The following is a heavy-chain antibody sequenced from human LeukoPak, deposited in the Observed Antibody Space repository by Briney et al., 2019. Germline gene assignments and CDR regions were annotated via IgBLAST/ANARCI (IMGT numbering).Heavy chain of an antibody. CDR1: GGTFSSYA. CDR2: IIPIFGTA. V-gene: IGHV1-69*01. Sequence: GASVKVSCKASGGTFSSYAISWVRQAPGQGLEWMGGIIPIFGTANYAQKFQGRVTITADESTSTAYMELSSLRSEDTAVYYCASTTYYYDSSGYSFDYWGQGTLVTVSS. CDR3: ASTTYYYDSSGYSFDY. D-gene: IGHD3-22*01. J-gene: IGHJ4*02.